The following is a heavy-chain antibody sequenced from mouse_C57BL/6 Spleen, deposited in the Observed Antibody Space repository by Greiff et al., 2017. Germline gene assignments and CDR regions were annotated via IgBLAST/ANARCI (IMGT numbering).Heavy chain of an antibody. J-gene: IGHJ2*01. CDR1: GFTFSDYY. CDR2: INYDGSST. D-gene: IGHD2-2*01. CDR3: ARDSHGYSFDY. Sequence: EVMLVESEGGLVQPGSSMKLSCTASGFTFSDYYMAWVRQVPEKGLEWVANINYDGSSTYYLDSLKSRFIISRDNAKNILYLQMSSLKSEDTAAYYCARDSHGYSFDYWGQGTTLTVSS. V-gene: IGHV5-16*01.